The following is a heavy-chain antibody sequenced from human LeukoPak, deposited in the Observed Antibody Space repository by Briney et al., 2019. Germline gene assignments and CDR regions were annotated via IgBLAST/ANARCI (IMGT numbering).Heavy chain of an antibody. CDR2: TYYRSKWYN. D-gene: IGHD3-16*01. J-gene: IGHJ5*02. Sequence: SQTLSLTCAISGDSVSSNSAAWNWIRQSPSRGLERLVRTYYRSKWYNDYAVSVKSRITINPDTSKNQFSLQLNSVTPEDTAVYYCARDSRLSGNWFDPWDQGTLVTVSS. CDR3: ARDSRLSGNWFDP. CDR1: GDSVSSNSAA. V-gene: IGHV6-1*01.